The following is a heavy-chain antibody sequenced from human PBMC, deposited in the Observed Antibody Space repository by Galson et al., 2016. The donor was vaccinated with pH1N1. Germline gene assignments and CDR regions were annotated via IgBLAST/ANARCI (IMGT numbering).Heavy chain of an antibody. V-gene: IGHV1-2*06. J-gene: IGHJ4*02. Sequence: SVKVSCKASGYTFTEYDIHRVRQAPGQGLERMGRINSKTGRTDYAQNVQGRVTMTRDTSISAAYMDLNRLRSDDTAVYYCARAPMGSTLYYCDYWGQGTLVTVSS. D-gene: IGHD1-26*01. CDR3: ARAPMGSTLYYCDY. CDR1: GYTFTEYD. CDR2: INSKTGRT.